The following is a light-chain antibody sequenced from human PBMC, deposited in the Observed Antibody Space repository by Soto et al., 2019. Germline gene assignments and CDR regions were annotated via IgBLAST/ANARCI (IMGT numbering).Light chain of an antibody. J-gene: IGKJ5*01. V-gene: IGKV3-15*01. CDR1: ESVRSY. CDR3: QQYNNWPPIT. Sequence: EVVMTQSPATLSVSPGERATLSCRASESVRSYLAWYQQKPGQAPRLLIYGASTRATGIPARFSGSRSGTEFTLTISSLQSEDFAIYYCQQYNNWPPITFGQGTRLEIK. CDR2: GAS.